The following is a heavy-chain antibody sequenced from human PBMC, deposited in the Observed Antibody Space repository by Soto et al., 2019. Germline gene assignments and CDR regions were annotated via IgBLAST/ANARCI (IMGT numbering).Heavy chain of an antibody. CDR2: INLNSGGT. J-gene: IGHJ5*02. CDR3: ARGGPLAARPYNWFDP. CDR1: GYTFTGYY. V-gene: IGHV1-2*04. D-gene: IGHD6-6*01. Sequence: QVQLVQSGAEVKKPGASVKVSCKASGYTFTGYYMHWVRQAPGQGLEWMGWINLNSGGTNYAQKFQGWVTMTRDTSISTAYMELSRLRSDDTAVYYCARGGPLAARPYNWFDPWGQGTLVTVSS.